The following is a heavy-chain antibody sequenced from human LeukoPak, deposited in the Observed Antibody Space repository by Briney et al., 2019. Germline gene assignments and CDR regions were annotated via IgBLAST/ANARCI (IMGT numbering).Heavy chain of an antibody. V-gene: IGHV4-39*02. CDR2: IYYSGST. CDR3: ARDIVVVPAANGFDY. Sequence: SETLSLTCTVSGGSISSSSYYWGWIRQPPGKGVEWIGSIYYSGSTYYNPSLKSRVTISVDTSKNQFSLKLSSVTAADTAVYYCARDIVVVPAANGFDYWGQGTLVTVSS. CDR1: GGSISSSSYY. J-gene: IGHJ4*02. D-gene: IGHD2-2*01.